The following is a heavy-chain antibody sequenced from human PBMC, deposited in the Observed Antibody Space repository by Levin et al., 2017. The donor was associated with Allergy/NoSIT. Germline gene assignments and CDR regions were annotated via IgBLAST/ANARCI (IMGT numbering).Heavy chain of an antibody. D-gene: IGHD3-10*01. CDR2: ILATGGTT. CDR1: GFTFSSHT. CDR3: AKDWGYGSGTYYDC. J-gene: IGHJ4*01. V-gene: IGHV3-23*01. Sequence: PGGSLRLSCAASGFTFSSHTMSWVRQAPGKGLEWVSGILATGGTTYYADSVKGRFTISRDNSKNTLYLQMNSLRADDTAVYYCAKDWGYGSGTYYDCWGQGTLVTVSS.